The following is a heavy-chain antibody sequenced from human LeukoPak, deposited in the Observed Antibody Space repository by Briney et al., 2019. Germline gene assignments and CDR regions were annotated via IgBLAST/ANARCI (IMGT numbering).Heavy chain of an antibody. CDR1: GFTFNSYS. Sequence: TGGSLRLSCAASGFTFNSYSMNWVRQAPGKGLEWVSFISSSTSYIYYADSVKGRFTISRDNAKNSLYLQMNSLRAEDTAVYYCARDSGYCSGGSCLNWFDPWGQGTLVTVSS. CDR3: ARDSGYCSGGSCLNWFDP. V-gene: IGHV3-21*01. D-gene: IGHD2-15*01. J-gene: IGHJ5*02. CDR2: ISSSTSYI.